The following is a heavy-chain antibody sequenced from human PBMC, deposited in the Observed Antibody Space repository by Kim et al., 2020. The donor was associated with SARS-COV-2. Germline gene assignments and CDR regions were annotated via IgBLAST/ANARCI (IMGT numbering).Heavy chain of an antibody. D-gene: IGHD2-8*02. J-gene: IGHJ6*02. V-gene: IGHV3-9*01. CDR1: GFTFDDYA. CDR2: ISWNSGSI. Sequence: GGSLRLSCAASGFTFDDYAMHWVRQAPGKGLEWDSGISWNSGSIGYADSVKGRFTISRDNAKNSLYLQMNSLRAEDTALYYCAKIRWDFTDYGMDVWGQG. CDR3: AKIRWDFTDYGMDV.